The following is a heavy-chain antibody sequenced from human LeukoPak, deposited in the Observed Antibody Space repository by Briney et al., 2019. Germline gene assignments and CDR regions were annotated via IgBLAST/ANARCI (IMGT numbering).Heavy chain of an antibody. J-gene: IGHJ4*02. CDR1: GGSISSSNW. Sequence: GTLSLTCAVSGGSISSSNWWSWVRQPPGEGLEWIGEIYHSGSANYNPSLKSRVTISVDKSKNQFSLKLSSVTAADTAVYYCASAGHDGSGYKVCWGQGTLVTVSS. V-gene: IGHV4-4*02. D-gene: IGHD3-22*01. CDR2: IYHSGSA. CDR3: ASAGHDGSGYKVC.